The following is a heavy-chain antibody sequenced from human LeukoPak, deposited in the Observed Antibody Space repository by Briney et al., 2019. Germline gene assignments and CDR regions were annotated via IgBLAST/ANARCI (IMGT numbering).Heavy chain of an antibody. Sequence: GGPLRLSCAASGSTFSSYAMSWVRQAPGKGLEWVSAISGSGGSTYYADSVKGRFTISRDNSKNTLYLQMNSLRAEDTAVYYCAKGGLRGYSYGYFDYWGQGTLVTVSS. J-gene: IGHJ4*02. D-gene: IGHD5-18*01. CDR3: AKGGLRGYSYGYFDY. CDR2: ISGSGGST. V-gene: IGHV3-23*01. CDR1: GSTFSSYA.